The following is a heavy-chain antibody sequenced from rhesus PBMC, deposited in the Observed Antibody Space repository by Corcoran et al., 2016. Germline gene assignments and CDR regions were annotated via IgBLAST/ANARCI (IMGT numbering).Heavy chain of an antibody. CDR1: GYSISSGYG. J-gene: IGHJ4*01. CDR2: IGGSSGST. CDR3: ARGYCTSTTCWNFDY. Sequence: QVQLQESGPGLVKPSETLSLTCAVSGYSISSGYGWSWIRQPPGKGLEWIGYIGGSSGSTNYNPSLNSRVTSSKDTSKNQFSLKLSSVTAADTAVYYCARGYCTSTTCWNFDYWGQGVLVTVSS. V-gene: IGHV4-127*01. D-gene: IGHD2-2*01.